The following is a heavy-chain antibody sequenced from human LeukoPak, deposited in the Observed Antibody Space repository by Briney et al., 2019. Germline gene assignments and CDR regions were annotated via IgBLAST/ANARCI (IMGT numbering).Heavy chain of an antibody. CDR3: ARAIIHGDYYDSSGYYGYSY. CDR1: GFTFSSYS. J-gene: IGHJ4*02. D-gene: IGHD3-22*01. Sequence: SGGSLRLSCAASGFTFSSYSMNWVRQAPGKGLEWVSYISSSSSTIYYADSVKGRFTISRDNAKNSLYLQMNSLRAEDTAVYYCARAIIHGDYYDSSGYYGYSYWGQGTLVTVSS. V-gene: IGHV3-48*01. CDR2: ISSSSSTI.